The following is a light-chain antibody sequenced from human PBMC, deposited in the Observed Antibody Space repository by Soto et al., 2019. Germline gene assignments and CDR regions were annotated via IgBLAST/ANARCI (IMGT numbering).Light chain of an antibody. CDR2: AAS. V-gene: IGKV1-39*01. CDR1: QSIISY. J-gene: IGKJ1*01. Sequence: DIPMTQSPSSLSASVGDRVTITCRASQSIISYLNWYQQKPGKAPKLLIYAASSLQSGVPSRFSGSAAGTDFTLTISSLQPEDFATYYCQQSYTTPVTFGQGTKVEI. CDR3: QQSYTTPVT.